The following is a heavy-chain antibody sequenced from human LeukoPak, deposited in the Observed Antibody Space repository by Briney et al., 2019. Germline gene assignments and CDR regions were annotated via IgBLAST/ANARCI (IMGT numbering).Heavy chain of an antibody. V-gene: IGHV3-23*01. D-gene: IGHD3-22*01. CDR3: AKDLGWGYYDSSGYYSEPADY. CDR2: ISGSGGST. J-gene: IGHJ4*02. CDR1: GFTFSSYA. Sequence: PGGSLRLSCAASGFTFSSYAMSWVRQAPGKGLEWVSAISGSGGSTYYADSVKGRFTISRDNSKNTLYLQMNSLRAEDTAVYYCAKDLGWGYYDSSGYYSEPADYWGQGTLVTVSS.